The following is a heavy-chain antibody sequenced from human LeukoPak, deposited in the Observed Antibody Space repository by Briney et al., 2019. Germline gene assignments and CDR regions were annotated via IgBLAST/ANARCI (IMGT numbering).Heavy chain of an antibody. CDR2: IHTSGNT. Sequence: SETLSLTCTVSIGSISSYYWTWIRQPAGKGLEWIGRIHTSGNTNYNPSLKSRVTMSVDTPKNQLSLKLSSVTAADTAMYYCAREGTTVVTRALDYWGQGTLVTVSS. CDR3: AREGTTVVTRALDY. J-gene: IGHJ4*02. D-gene: IGHD2-21*02. CDR1: IGSISSYY. V-gene: IGHV4-4*07.